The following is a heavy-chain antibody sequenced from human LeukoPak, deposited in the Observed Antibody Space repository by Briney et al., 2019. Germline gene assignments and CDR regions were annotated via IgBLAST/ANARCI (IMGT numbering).Heavy chain of an antibody. J-gene: IGHJ3*02. V-gene: IGHV3-74*01. D-gene: IGHD3-22*01. CDR3: ARYDSSGYNDAFAI. Sequence: GGSLRLSCAASGFTFSSYWMHWVRQAPGKGLVWVSRINSDGSSTSYADSVKGRFTISRDNAKNTLYLQVNSLRAEDTAVYYCARYDSSGYNDAFAIWGQGTMVTVSS. CDR1: GFTFSSYW. CDR2: INSDGSST.